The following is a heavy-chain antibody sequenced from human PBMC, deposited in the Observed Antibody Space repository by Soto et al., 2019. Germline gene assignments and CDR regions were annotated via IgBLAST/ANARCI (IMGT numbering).Heavy chain of an antibody. CDR3: ARGRIIVAGGFDP. CDR1: VYTFTSYD. V-gene: IGHV1-8*01. D-gene: IGHD6-19*01. J-gene: IGHJ5*02. CDR2: MNPSTGNT. Sequence: QVQLVQSGAEVKKPGASVKVSCKASVYTFTSYDIIWVRQATGQGLEWMGWMNPSTGNTDSAEKFQGRLTMTRNTSISTVYMELSSLSFEDTAVYYCARGRIIVAGGFDPWGQGTLVTVSS.